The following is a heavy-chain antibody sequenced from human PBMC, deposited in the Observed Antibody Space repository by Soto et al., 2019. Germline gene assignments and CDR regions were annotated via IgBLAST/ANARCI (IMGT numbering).Heavy chain of an antibody. CDR2: IIPIFGTA. V-gene: IGHV1-69*06. CDR3: ARSEGGYFYGMDV. J-gene: IGHJ6*02. Sequence: QVQLVQSGAEVKKPGSSVKVSCKASGGNFASYAIFWVRQAPGQGLEWMGGIIPIFGTATYAQKFQGRVTIKADKPTNTTYMEMNSLRFEDTAVYYCARSEGGYFYGMDVWGQGTTVTVSS. D-gene: IGHD3-9*01. CDR1: GGNFASYA.